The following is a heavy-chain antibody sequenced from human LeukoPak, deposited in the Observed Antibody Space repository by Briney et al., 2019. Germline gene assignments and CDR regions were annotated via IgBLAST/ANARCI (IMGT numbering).Heavy chain of an antibody. V-gene: IGHV3-20*04. CDR3: ARSPTSYYSYFDY. CDR1: GFTFEDYG. D-gene: IGHD3-10*01. J-gene: IGHJ4*02. Sequence: GGSLRLSCAASGFTFEDYGMSWVRQAPGKGLEWVSGINWNGGSTGYADSVKGRFTISRDNAKNSLYLQMNSLRAEDTALHYCARSPTSYYSYFDYWGQGTLVTVSS. CDR2: INWNGGST.